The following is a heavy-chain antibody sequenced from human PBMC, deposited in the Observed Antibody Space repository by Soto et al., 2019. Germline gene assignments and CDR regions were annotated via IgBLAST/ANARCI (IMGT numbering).Heavy chain of an antibody. V-gene: IGHV3-23*01. CDR2: ISGSGGST. CDR1: GFTFSSYA. CDR3: AKDDKDYYYMDV. Sequence: DVQLLESGGGLVQPGGSLRLSCAASGFTFSSYAMSWVRQAPGKGLQWVATISGSGGSTYYADSVKGRFTISRDNSKNKLFLQMNSLRAEDAAVYYCAKDDKDYYYMDVWGKGTTVTVSS. D-gene: IGHD3-9*01. J-gene: IGHJ6*03.